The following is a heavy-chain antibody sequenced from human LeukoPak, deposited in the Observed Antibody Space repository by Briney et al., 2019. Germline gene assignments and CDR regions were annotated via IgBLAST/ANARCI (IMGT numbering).Heavy chain of an antibody. D-gene: IGHD6-13*01. V-gene: IGHV4-39*07. CDR2: IYYSGST. CDR1: GGSITSSDYW. CDR3: ARRSSSWYYFED. J-gene: IGHJ4*02. Sequence: SETLSLTCTVSGGSITSSDYWWAWIRLPPGRGLEWIGSIYYSGSTYYNPPLKSRATISVDTSKNQFSLKLSSVTAADAAVYFCARRSSSWYYFEDWGQGTLVTVPS.